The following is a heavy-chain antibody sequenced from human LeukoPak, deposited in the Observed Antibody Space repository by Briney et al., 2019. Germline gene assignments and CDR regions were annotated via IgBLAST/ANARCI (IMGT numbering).Heavy chain of an antibody. V-gene: IGHV3-23*01. CDR1: GFTFRSYA. J-gene: IGHJ4*02. D-gene: IGHD6-19*01. CDR2: ISGSGDST. Sequence: SGGSLRLSCAASGFTFRSYAMNWVRQAPGKGLEWVSAISGSGDSTYYADSVKGRFTISRDNSQNTLYLQMNSLRAEDTAVYYCAKGRSGWYSDFDYWGQGTLVTVSS. CDR3: AKGRSGWYSDFDY.